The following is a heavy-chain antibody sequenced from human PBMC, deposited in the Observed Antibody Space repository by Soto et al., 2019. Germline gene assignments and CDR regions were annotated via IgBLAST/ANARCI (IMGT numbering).Heavy chain of an antibody. Sequence: SVKVSCKASGGTFSSYAISWVRQAPGQGLEWMGGIIPIFGTANYAQKFQGRVTITADESTSTAYMELSSLRSEDTAVYYCARSTYSSSWYIYYSYGMDVWGQGTTVTVSS. CDR1: GGTFSSYA. CDR3: ARSTYSSSWYIYYSYGMDV. J-gene: IGHJ6*02. D-gene: IGHD6-13*01. CDR2: IIPIFGTA. V-gene: IGHV1-69*13.